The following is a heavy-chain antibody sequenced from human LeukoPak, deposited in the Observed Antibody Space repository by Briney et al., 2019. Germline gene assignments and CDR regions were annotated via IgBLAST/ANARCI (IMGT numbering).Heavy chain of an antibody. Sequence: GGSLRLSCTASGFTFSIYWMSWVRQAPGKGLEWVASIKEDGSEEHYVDSVKGRFTISRDNARNSVHVQMNSLRAEDTAVYYCARASRSGAFDIWGQGTMVTVSS. CDR1: GFTFSIYW. CDR3: ARASRSGAFDI. V-gene: IGHV3-7*01. CDR2: IKEDGSEE. D-gene: IGHD6-25*01. J-gene: IGHJ3*02.